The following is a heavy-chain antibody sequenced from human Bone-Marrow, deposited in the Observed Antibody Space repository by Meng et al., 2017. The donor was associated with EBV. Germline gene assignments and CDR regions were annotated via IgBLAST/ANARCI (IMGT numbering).Heavy chain of an antibody. D-gene: IGHD3-16*01. CDR1: GFTFTNYG. Sequence: QGHPVGSGGGVVQAGRSLRLSCAASGFTFTNYGMHWVRQAPGKGLEWVALIWYDGSNEFYADSVKGRFTISRDNSKNTLYLQMNNLRAEDTALYYCASSTPGGRPDYWGQGTLVTVSS. CDR2: IWYDGSNE. J-gene: IGHJ4*02. V-gene: IGHV3-33*01. CDR3: ASSTPGGRPDY.